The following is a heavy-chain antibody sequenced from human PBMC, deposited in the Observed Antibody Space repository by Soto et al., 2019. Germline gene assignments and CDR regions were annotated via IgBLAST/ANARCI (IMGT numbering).Heavy chain of an antibody. CDR3: AGWGEHDANV. CDR2: IDPDGRVG. CDR1: GLRFSTYW. V-gene: IGHV3-7*03. D-gene: IGHD7-27*01. Sequence: GGSLRLSCVASGLRFSTYWMNWARQPPGMGLEWVANIDPDGRVGTYVDSVKGRFTTSRDNAMNSVYLQMNSLRADDTAMYFCAGWGEHDANVWGQGILVTVSS. J-gene: IGHJ4*02.